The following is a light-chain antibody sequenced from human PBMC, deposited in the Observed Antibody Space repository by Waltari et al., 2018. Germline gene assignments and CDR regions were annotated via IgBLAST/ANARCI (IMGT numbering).Light chain of an antibody. CDR1: AKNVGIPG. CDR2: GSS. V-gene: IGLV1-44*01. Sequence: QSALTQEASVSGTVGQKVTLSCLGNAKNVGIPGVGWYQQTSGAPKTVMIGSSRPSGIPDRFSGSQSGTTASLTISGLQPEDDGDYYCSTWDYGLSTHVFGGGTKVTVL. J-gene: IGLJ1*01. CDR3: STWDYGLSTHV.